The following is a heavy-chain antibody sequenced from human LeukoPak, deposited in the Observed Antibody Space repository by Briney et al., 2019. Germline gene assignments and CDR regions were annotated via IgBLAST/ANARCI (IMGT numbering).Heavy chain of an antibody. CDR3: ARDVRFLEWVSPIYYYYMDV. CDR1: GGSISSYY. Sequence: SETLSLTCTASGGSISSYYWSWIRQPAGKGLEWIGRIYTSGSTNYNPSLKSRVTMSVNTSKNQFSLKLSSVTAADTAVYYCARDVRFLEWVSPIYYYYMDVWGKGTTVTVSS. CDR2: IYTSGST. V-gene: IGHV4-4*07. D-gene: IGHD3-3*01. J-gene: IGHJ6*03.